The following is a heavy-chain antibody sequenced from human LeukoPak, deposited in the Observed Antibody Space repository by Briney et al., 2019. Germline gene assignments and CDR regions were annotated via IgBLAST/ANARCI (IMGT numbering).Heavy chain of an antibody. CDR3: ATLKGWYGEGCFDY. CDR2: IYPDGRA. J-gene: IGHJ4*02. V-gene: IGHV3-53*01. CDR1: GVTVSTIY. D-gene: IGHD3-10*01. Sequence: GGSLRLSCAASGVTVSTIYMGWVRQAPGKGLDWVSVIYPDGRAYYAESVKGRFTISSDSSENTLFLQMNSLRAEDTAVYYCATLKGWYGEGCFDYWGQGTLVTVSS.